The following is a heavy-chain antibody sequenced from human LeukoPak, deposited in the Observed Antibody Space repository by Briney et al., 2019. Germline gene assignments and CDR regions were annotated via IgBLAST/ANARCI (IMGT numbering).Heavy chain of an antibody. D-gene: IGHD1-1*01. CDR1: GYAFTSHG. V-gene: IGHV1-18*01. Sequence: ASVKVSCKPFGYAFTSHGFTWVRQAPGQGLEWMGWISTYDGKTGYAQNFRGRVTMTIDASTSTAYMEVRSLRSDDTAVYYCARVSGTWGYFYMDVWAKGSTVTVSS. CDR3: ARVSGTWGYFYMDV. CDR2: ISTYDGKT. J-gene: IGHJ6*03.